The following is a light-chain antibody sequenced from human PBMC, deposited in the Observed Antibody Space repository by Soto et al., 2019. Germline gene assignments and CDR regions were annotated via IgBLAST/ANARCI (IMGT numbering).Light chain of an antibody. CDR1: QDINIY. CDR2: DAS. CDR3: QQYNSYWT. Sequence: DIQMTQSPSSLFASVGDRVTITCQATQDINIYLNWYQQKPGKAPNLLIYDASNLEIGVPSRFSGSGSGTEFTLTISSLQPDDFATYYCQQYNSYWTFGQGTKVDIK. J-gene: IGKJ1*01. V-gene: IGKV1-33*01.